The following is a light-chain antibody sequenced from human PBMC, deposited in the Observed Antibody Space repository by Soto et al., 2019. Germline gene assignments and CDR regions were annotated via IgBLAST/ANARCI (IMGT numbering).Light chain of an antibody. J-gene: IGKJ1*01. Sequence: DIQMTQSPSSLSSSVGERVTSTCRASQYISSCLAWYQQKPGTAPRLLIYDTSNLEDGVPSTFSGSGSGTDFTLTVSSLQPDDFATYYCQHYNSYSEAFGQGTKVDI. CDR2: DTS. V-gene: IGKV1-5*01. CDR1: QYISSC. CDR3: QHYNSYSEA.